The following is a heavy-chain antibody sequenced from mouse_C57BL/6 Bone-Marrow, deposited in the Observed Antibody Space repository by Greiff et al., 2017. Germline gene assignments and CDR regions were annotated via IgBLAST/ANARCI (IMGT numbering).Heavy chain of an antibody. V-gene: IGHV1-55*01. J-gene: IGHJ3*01. CDR2: IYPGSGST. D-gene: IGHD2-5*01. CDR3: ARGGYSNFPWFAY. CDR1: GYTFTSYW. Sequence: QVQLQQPGAELVKPGASVKMSCKASGYTFTSYWITWVKQRPGQGLEWIGDIYPGSGSTNYNEKFKSKATLTVDTSSSTAYMQLSSLTSEDSAVYFCARGGYSNFPWFAYWGQGTLVTVSA.